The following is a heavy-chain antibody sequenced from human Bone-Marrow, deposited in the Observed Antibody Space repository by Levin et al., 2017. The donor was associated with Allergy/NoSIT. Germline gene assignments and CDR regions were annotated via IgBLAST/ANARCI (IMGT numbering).Heavy chain of an antibody. Sequence: PSETLSLTCTVSGGSISGHYWSWIRQPAEKGLEWIGRIYSGGSTSYNPSLKSRITMSVDTSKNQFSLRLSSVTAADTAVYFCARGLSCSSSSCYYSAFDLWGQGAMVTVSS. D-gene: IGHD2-2*01. CDR2: IYSGGST. J-gene: IGHJ3*01. V-gene: IGHV4-4*07. CDR3: ARGLSCSSSSCYYSAFDL. CDR1: GGSISGHY.